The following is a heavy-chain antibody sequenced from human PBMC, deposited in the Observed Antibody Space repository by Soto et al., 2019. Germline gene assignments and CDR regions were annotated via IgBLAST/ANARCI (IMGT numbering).Heavy chain of an antibody. D-gene: IGHD3-22*01. J-gene: IGHJ4*02. V-gene: IGHV3-74*01. CDR3: ARADLDYYDSSGYYLDY. CDR1: GFTFSSYW. CDR2: INSDGSST. Sequence: VQLVESGGGLVQPGGSLRLSCAASGFTFSSYWMHWVRQAPGKGLVWVSRINSDGSSTSYADSVKGRFTISRDNAKNTLYLQMNSLRAEDTAVYYCARADLDYYDSSGYYLDYWGQGTLVTVSS.